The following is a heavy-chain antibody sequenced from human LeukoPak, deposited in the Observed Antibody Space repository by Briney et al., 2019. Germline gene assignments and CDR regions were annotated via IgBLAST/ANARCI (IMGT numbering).Heavy chain of an antibody. Sequence: SETLSLTCTVSGGSISSSSYYWGWIRQPPGKGLEWIGSIYYSGSTYYNPSLKSRVTISVDTSKNQFSLKLSSVTAADTAVYYCARRGYYYDSSGSGDYWGQGTLVTVSS. CDR3: ARRGYYYDSSGSGDY. CDR1: GGSISSSSYY. D-gene: IGHD3-22*01. J-gene: IGHJ4*02. V-gene: IGHV4-39*01. CDR2: IYYSGST.